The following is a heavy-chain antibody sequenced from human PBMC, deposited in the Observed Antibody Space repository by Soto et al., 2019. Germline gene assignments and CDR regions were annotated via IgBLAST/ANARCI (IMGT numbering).Heavy chain of an antibody. CDR2: ISGGGDST. CDR3: AKRSLTPAAMKSPFDY. Sequence: GGSLRLSCAASGFTFSNYAMSWVRQAPGKGLEWVSTISGGGDSTYYADSVRGRFTISRDNSKNTLYLQVNSLRAEDTAAYYCAKRSLTPAAMKSPFDYWGQGTLVTVSS. D-gene: IGHD2-2*01. V-gene: IGHV3-23*01. J-gene: IGHJ4*02. CDR1: GFTFSNYA.